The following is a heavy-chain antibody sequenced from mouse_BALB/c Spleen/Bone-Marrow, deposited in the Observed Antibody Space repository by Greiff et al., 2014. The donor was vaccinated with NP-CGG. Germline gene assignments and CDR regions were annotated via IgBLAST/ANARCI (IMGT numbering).Heavy chain of an antibody. J-gene: IGHJ3*01. Sequence: EVQLVESGAELVKPGASVKLSCTASGFNIKDTYMHWVKQRPEQGLEWIGRIDPANGNTNYDPKFQGKATITADTSSNTAYLQLSSLTSEDTAVYYCATYYRYDRRFAYWGQGTLVTVSA. V-gene: IGHV14-3*02. D-gene: IGHD2-14*01. CDR1: GFNIKDTY. CDR2: IDPANGNT. CDR3: ATYYRYDRRFAY.